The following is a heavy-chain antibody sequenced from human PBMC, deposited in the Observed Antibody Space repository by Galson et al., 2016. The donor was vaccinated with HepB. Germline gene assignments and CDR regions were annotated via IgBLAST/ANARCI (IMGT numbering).Heavy chain of an antibody. V-gene: IGHV5-51*03. CDR1: GYSFTSYW. J-gene: IGHJ4*02. Sequence: QSGAEVKKPGESLQISCKASGYSFTSYWIGWVRQMPGKGLEWMGIIFPGDSDTKYSPSFGGLVTISVDRSINTAYLQWSSLRASDTAIYYCARPPYYDFWSGFGRWGQGTLVTVSS. CDR3: ARPPYYDFWSGFGR. D-gene: IGHD3-3*01. CDR2: IFPGDSDT.